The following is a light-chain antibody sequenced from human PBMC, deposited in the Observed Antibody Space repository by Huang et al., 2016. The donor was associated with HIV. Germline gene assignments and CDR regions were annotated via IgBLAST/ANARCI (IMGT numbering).Light chain of an antibody. V-gene: IGKV3-15*01. Sequence: ERVMTQSPATLSVAPGERVTLSCRASHSVSSNLAWYQQKPGQAPRRLIHGASTRATGIPARFRDSGSGTEFTLAISSLQSEDSGVYFCQQYDNWPLTFGQGTRLEIK. J-gene: IGKJ5*01. CDR1: HSVSSN. CDR2: GAS. CDR3: QQYDNWPLT.